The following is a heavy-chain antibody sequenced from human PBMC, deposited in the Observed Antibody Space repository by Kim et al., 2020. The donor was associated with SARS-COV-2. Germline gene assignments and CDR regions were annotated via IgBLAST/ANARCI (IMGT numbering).Heavy chain of an antibody. D-gene: IGHD3-3*01. CDR3: ARDRYDFWSGYYPFSVPGGY. J-gene: IGHJ4*02. V-gene: IGHV1-18*04. CDR1: GYTFTSYG. CDR2: ISAYNGNT. Sequence: ASVKVSCKASGYTFTSYGISWVRQAPGQGLEWMGWISAYNGNTNYAQKLQGRVTMTTDTSTSTAYMELRRLRSDDTAVYYCARDRYDFWSGYYPFSVPGGYWGQGTLVTVSS.